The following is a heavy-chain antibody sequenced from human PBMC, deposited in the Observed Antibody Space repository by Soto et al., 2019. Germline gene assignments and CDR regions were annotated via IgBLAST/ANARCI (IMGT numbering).Heavy chain of an antibody. J-gene: IGHJ5*02. CDR1: GGSISSGDDY. D-gene: IGHD5-12*01. CDR3: ARWEGGYNYHWFDP. V-gene: IGHV4-30-4*01. Sequence: SETLSLTCTVSGGSISSGDDYWSWIRQPPGKGLEWIGYIYYSGSTYYNPSLKSRVTISVDTSKNQFSLKLSSVTAADTAVYYCARWEGGYNYHWFDPWGQGTLVTVSS. CDR2: IYYSGST.